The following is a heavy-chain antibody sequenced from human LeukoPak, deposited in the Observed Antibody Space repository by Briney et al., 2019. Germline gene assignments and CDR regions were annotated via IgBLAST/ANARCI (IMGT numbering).Heavy chain of an antibody. CDR1: GFTFSSYS. D-gene: IGHD3-9*01. CDR2: ISSSSSYI. V-gene: IGHV3-21*01. CDR3: ARDLYYDILTGYPKYFDY. Sequence: PGGSLRLSCAASGFTFSSYSMNWVRQAPGKGLEWVSSISSSSSYIYYADSVKGRFTISGDNAKNSLYLQMNSLRAEDTAVYYCARDLYYDILTGYPKYFDYWGQGTLVTVSS. J-gene: IGHJ4*02.